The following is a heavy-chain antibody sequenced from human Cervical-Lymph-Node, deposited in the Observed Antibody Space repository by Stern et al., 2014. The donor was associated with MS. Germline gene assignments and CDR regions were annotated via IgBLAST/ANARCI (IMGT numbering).Heavy chain of an antibody. Sequence: VQLVQSGAELKRPGPSLTLSCMVSGYSFTSYFINWVRQPPAPGIEWMGIINPSAGNTNYAKKFQSRVVMTSDTSTGTVYMELSSLRSEDAAVYYCARDEGADYWGQGTLVTVSS. V-gene: IGHV1-46*01. CDR1: GYSFTSYF. CDR2: INPSAGNT. CDR3: ARDEGADY. J-gene: IGHJ4*02.